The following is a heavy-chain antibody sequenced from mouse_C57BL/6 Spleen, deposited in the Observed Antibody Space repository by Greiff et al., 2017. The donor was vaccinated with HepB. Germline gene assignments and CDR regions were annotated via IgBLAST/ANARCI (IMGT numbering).Heavy chain of an antibody. Sequence: VQLQQPGAELVKPGASVKMSCKASGYTFTSYWITWVKQRPGQGLEWIGDIYPGSGSTNYNEKFKSKATLTVDTSSSTAYMQLSSRTCEDSEVYYCAREETAQATGFAYWGKGTLVTVSA. CDR2: IYPGSGST. CDR1: GYTFTSYW. CDR3: AREETAQATGFAY. J-gene: IGHJ3*01. D-gene: IGHD3-2*02. V-gene: IGHV1-55*01.